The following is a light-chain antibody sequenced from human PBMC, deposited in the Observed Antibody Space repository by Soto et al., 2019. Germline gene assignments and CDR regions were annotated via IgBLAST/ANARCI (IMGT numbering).Light chain of an antibody. CDR3: SSYAGTSILYV. Sequence: QSVLTQPPSASGSPGQSVTISCTGSSSDVGGYDYVSWYQQHPGKAPQLLIYEVTKRPPGVPDRFSGSKSGNTASLTVSGLQAEDEADYYCSSYAGTSILYVFGGGTKVTVL. CDR2: EVT. V-gene: IGLV2-8*01. J-gene: IGLJ1*01. CDR1: SSDVGGYDY.